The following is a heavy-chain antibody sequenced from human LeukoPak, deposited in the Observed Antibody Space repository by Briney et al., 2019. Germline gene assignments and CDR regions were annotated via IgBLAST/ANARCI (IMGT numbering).Heavy chain of an antibody. D-gene: IGHD3-22*01. J-gene: IGHJ3*02. CDR1: GFTFNTYS. V-gene: IGHV3-30*04. Sequence: GGSLRLSCEASGFTFNTYSMNWARQAPGKGLEWVAVISYDGSNKYYADSVKGRFTISRDNSKNTLYLQMNSLRAEDTAVYYCATDDYYDSSGYYFAGAFDIWGQGTMVTVSS. CDR3: ATDDYYDSSGYYFAGAFDI. CDR2: ISYDGSNK.